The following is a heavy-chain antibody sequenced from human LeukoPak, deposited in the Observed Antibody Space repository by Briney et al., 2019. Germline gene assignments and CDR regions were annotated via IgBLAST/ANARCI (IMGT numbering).Heavy chain of an antibody. D-gene: IGHD3-3*01. CDR3: ARGAANDFWSGYYY. Sequence: GGSLRLSCAASGFTFSDDYMSWIRQAPGKGLEWVSYISSSGNTIYYADSVKGRFTISRDNAKNSLYLQMNSLRAEDTAVYYCARGAANDFWSGYYYWGQGTLVTVSS. CDR1: GFTFSDDY. V-gene: IGHV3-11*01. CDR2: ISSSGNTI. J-gene: IGHJ4*02.